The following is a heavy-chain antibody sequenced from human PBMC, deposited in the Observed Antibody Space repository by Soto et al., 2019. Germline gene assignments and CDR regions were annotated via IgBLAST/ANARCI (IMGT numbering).Heavy chain of an antibody. J-gene: IGHJ5*02. Sequence: QVQLVQSGAEVKKPGASVKVSCKASGYTFTSYAMHWVRQAPGQRLEWMGWINAGNGNTKYSQKFQGRVTITRDTSASTAYMELSSLRSEDTAVYYCARGPSDYDFWSGYSLRTWFDPWGQGTLVTVSS. CDR2: INAGNGNT. V-gene: IGHV1-3*01. CDR3: ARGPSDYDFWSGYSLRTWFDP. CDR1: GYTFTSYA. D-gene: IGHD3-3*01.